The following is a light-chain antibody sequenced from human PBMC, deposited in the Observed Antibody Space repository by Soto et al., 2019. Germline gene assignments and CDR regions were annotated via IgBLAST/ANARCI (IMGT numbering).Light chain of an antibody. V-gene: IGLV2-14*01. CDR1: SSDVGGYNY. CDR2: EVS. Sequence: QSALTQPASVSGSPEQSITISCTGTSSDVGGYNYVSWYQQHPGKAPKLMIYEVSNRPSGVSNRFSGSKSGNTASLTISGLQAEDEADYYCSSYTSSSLWVFGGGTKLTVL. CDR3: SSYTSSSLWV. J-gene: IGLJ3*02.